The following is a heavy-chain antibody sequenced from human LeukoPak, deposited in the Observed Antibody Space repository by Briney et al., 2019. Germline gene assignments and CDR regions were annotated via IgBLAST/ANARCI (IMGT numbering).Heavy chain of an antibody. Sequence: GGSLRLSCAASGFTFSSYAMSWVRQAPGKGLEWVSAIGCSGGSTYYADSVKGRFTISRDNSKNTLYLQMNSLRAEDTAVYYCAKDNRLRYFDWLLYTYGMDVWGQGTTVTVSS. CDR2: IGCSGGST. CDR3: AKDNRLRYFDWLLYTYGMDV. D-gene: IGHD3-9*01. J-gene: IGHJ6*02. CDR1: GFTFSSYA. V-gene: IGHV3-23*01.